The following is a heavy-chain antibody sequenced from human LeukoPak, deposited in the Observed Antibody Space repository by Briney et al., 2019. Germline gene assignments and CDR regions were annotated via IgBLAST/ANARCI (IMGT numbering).Heavy chain of an antibody. Sequence: KPSETLSLTCTVSGGSISSYYLNWIRQPPGKGLEWIGYIYYSGSTNYNPSLKSRVTISVDTSKNQFSLKLSSVTAAGTAVYYCARDGWGGSTLDYWGQGTLVTVSS. CDR2: IYYSGST. V-gene: IGHV4-59*01. D-gene: IGHD5-12*01. CDR3: ARDGWGGSTLDY. J-gene: IGHJ4*02. CDR1: GGSISSYY.